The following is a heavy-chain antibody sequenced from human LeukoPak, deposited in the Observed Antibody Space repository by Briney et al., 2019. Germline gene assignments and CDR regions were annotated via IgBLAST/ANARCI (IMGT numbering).Heavy chain of an antibody. CDR3: AKNYPPNYYGSGSYYPPYYYYYYMDV. J-gene: IGHJ6*03. Sequence: GGSLRLSCAASGFTFSSYGIHWVRQAPGKGLEWVAFIRYDGSNKYYADSVKGRFTISRDNSKNTLYLQMNSLRAEDTAVYYCAKNYPPNYYGSGSYYPPYYYYYYMDVWGKGTTVTISS. CDR2: IRYDGSNK. V-gene: IGHV3-30*02. D-gene: IGHD3-10*01. CDR1: GFTFSSYG.